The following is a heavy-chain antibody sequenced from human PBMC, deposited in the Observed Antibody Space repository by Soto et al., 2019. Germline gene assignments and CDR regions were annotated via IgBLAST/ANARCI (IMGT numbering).Heavy chain of an antibody. CDR3: AKARADYYDSSGYPVDY. Sequence: EVQLLESGGGLVQPGGSLRISCAASGITFNSYAMSWVRQAPGKGLEWVSAISGSGGSTYYADSVKGRFTISRDNSKNTLYLQMNSLRAEDTAVHYCAKARADYYDSSGYPVDYWGQGTLVTVSS. D-gene: IGHD3-22*01. CDR2: ISGSGGST. J-gene: IGHJ4*02. V-gene: IGHV3-23*01. CDR1: GITFNSYA.